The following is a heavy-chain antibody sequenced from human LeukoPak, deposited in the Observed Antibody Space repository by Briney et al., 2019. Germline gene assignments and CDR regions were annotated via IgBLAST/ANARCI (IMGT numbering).Heavy chain of an antibody. CDR3: VKLFHYGSGSFSH. J-gene: IGHJ4*02. CDR2: MSGDGETT. Sequence: GGSLRLSCAASGVTGSTIAMNWGRQAPGKRLEWVSGMSGDGETTYYADSMKGRFTISRDNSKNTLYLQINSLRAEDTAVYYCVKLFHYGSGSFSHWGQGTLVTVSS. V-gene: IGHV3-23*01. CDR1: GVTGSTIA. D-gene: IGHD3-10*01.